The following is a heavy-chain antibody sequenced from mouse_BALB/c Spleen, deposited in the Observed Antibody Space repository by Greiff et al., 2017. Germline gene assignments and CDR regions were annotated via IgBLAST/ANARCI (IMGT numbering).Heavy chain of an antibody. V-gene: IGHV14-3*02. Sequence: VQLQQSGAELVKPGASVKLSCTASGFNIKDPYMHWVKQRPEQGLEWIGRIDPANGNTKYDPKFQGKATITADTSSNTAYLQLSSLTSEDTAVYYCARPITTPDYWGQGTTLTVSS. CDR1: GFNIKDPY. CDR3: ARPITTPDY. J-gene: IGHJ2*01. CDR2: IDPANGNT. D-gene: IGHD1-1*01.